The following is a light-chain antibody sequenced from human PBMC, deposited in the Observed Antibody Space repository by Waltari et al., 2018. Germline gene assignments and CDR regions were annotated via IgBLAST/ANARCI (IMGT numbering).Light chain of an antibody. V-gene: IGLV4-69*01. CDR2: VNSDGSH. J-gene: IGLJ2*01. CDR1: SGHSSYA. Sequence: QLVLTQSPSASASLGASVKLTCTLSSGHSSYAIAWHQQQPEKGPRYLMKVNSDGSHSKGDGIPGRFSGSSSGTERYLTISSLQSEDEADYYCQTWGTGTHVVFGGGTKLTVL. CDR3: QTWGTGTHVV.